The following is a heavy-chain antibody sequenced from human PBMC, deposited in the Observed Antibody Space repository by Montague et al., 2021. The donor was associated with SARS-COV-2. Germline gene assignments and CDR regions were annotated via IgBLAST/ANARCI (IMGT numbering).Heavy chain of an antibody. CDR1: GGSISSYY. CDR3: ARYPGAFDI. CDR2: IYYSGST. V-gene: IGHV4-59*08. Sequence: SETLSPTRTVSGGSISSYYWSWIRQHPGKGLEWIGYIYYSGSTNYNPSLKSRVTISVDTSKNQISLKLSSVTAADTAVYYCARYPGAFDIWGQGTMVTVSS. J-gene: IGHJ3*02.